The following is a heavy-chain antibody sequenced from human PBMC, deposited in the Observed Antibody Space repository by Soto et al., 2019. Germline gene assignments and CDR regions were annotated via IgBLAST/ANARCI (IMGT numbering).Heavy chain of an antibody. D-gene: IGHD2-15*01. Sequence: ASVKVSCKASGYTFTSYAMHWVRQAPGQRLEWMGWINAGNGNTKYSQKFQGRVTITRDTSASTAYMELSSLRSEDTAVYYCARGGVGVVVAATAYYYYYYGMDVWRQRTTVTVSS. J-gene: IGHJ6*02. CDR3: ARGGVGVVVAATAYYYYYYGMDV. CDR2: INAGNGNT. CDR1: GYTFTSYA. V-gene: IGHV1-3*01.